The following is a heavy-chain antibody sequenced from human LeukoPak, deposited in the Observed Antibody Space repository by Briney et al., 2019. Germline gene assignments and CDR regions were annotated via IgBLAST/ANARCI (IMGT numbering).Heavy chain of an antibody. J-gene: IGHJ5*02. V-gene: IGHV3-23*01. CDR1: GFTFSTFA. CDR3: AKVHNSSRWFDP. CDR2: ISGSGGSA. D-gene: IGHD6-6*01. Sequence: GGSLRLSCAASGFTFSTFAMTWVRQAPGKGLEWVSVISGSGGSAYYADSVKGRFTISRDNSKTPLYLQMNSLRAEATAVYYCAKVHNSSRWFDPWGQGTLVTVSS.